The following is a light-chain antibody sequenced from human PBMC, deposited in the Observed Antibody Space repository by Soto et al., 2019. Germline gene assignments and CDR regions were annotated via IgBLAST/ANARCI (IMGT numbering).Light chain of an antibody. V-gene: IGLV2-14*01. J-gene: IGLJ2*01. CDR2: DVT. Sequence: QSVLTQPASVSGSPGQSITISCTGTSSDIGSFQYVSWYQQHPGKVPTLMIYDVTKRPSGVSSRFSGSKSGNTASLTISSLQAEDEADYYCSSYTSRSTPVVFGGGTKLTVL. CDR3: SSYTSRSTPVV. CDR1: SSDIGSFQY.